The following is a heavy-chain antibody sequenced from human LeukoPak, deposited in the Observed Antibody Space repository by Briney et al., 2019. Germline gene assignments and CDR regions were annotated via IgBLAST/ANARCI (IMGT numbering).Heavy chain of an antibody. Sequence: GASVKVSCKASGYTFTSYGISWVRQAPGQGLEWMGWISAYNGNTNYAQKLQGRVTMTTDTSTSTAYMELRSLRSDDTAVYYCARVTGYYDIWTVNYPEQGNYGGQEPRVTVSS. V-gene: IGHV1-18*01. D-gene: IGHD3-9*01. J-gene: IGHJ4*02. CDR2: ISAYNGNT. CDR3: ARVTGYYDIWTVNYPEQGNY. CDR1: GYTFTSYG.